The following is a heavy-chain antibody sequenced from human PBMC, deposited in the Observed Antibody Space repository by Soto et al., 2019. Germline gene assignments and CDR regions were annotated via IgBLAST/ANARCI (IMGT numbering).Heavy chain of an antibody. J-gene: IGHJ6*01. CDR2: IYYSGST. Sequence: SETLSLTCTVSGVSISSDEYYWSWIRQPPGKGLDWIGYIYYSGSTYYNPSLKSRVTLSVDTSENQFSLEVTSVTAADTAVYYCARVFRGYSYHHGANDYYGMDVWGQGTPVTVSS. D-gene: IGHD5-18*01. CDR1: GVSISSDEYY. CDR3: ARVFRGYSYHHGANDYYGMDV. V-gene: IGHV4-30-4*01.